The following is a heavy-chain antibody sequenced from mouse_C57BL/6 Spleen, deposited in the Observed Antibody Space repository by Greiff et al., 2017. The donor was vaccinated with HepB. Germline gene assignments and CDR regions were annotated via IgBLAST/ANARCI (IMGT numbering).Heavy chain of an antibody. J-gene: IGHJ4*01. CDR1: GFTFSDYG. CDR3: ARRDSNPYAMDY. V-gene: IGHV5-17*01. Sequence: EVQLQQSGGGLVKPGGSLKLSCAASGFTFSDYGMHWVRQAPEKGLEWVAYISSGSSTIYYADTVKGRFTIARDNAKNTLFLQMTRLRSEDTAMYYCARRDSNPYAMDYWGQGTSVTVSS. CDR2: ISSGSSTI. D-gene: IGHD2-5*01.